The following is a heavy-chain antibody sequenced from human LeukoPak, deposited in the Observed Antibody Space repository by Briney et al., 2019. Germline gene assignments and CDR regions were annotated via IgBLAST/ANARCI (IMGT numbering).Heavy chain of an antibody. Sequence: PGGSLRLSCAASGFTFSSYAMSWVRQAPGRGLEWVSAISGSGGSTYYADSVKGRFTVSRDNSKNTLYLQMNSLRAEDTAVYYCVKDDVWSGPPSDHWGQGTLVTVSS. CDR2: ISGSGGST. J-gene: IGHJ5*02. CDR1: GFTFSSYA. CDR3: VKDDVWSGPPSDH. D-gene: IGHD3-3*01. V-gene: IGHV3-23*01.